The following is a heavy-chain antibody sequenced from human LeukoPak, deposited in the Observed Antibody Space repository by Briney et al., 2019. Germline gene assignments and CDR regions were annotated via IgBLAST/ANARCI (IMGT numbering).Heavy chain of an antibody. CDR1: GFTFSHYG. D-gene: IGHD4-11*01. CDR3: AKDAQRGFDYSNSLEY. Sequence: PGRSLRLSCVASGFTFSHYGMHWVRQSPGKGLEWVAVIWNDGSDKYYADSVEGRFSISRDNSRKTVYLHMDSLRAEDTALYYCAKDAQRGFDYSNSLEYWGQGTLVTVS. CDR2: IWNDGSDK. V-gene: IGHV3-33*06. J-gene: IGHJ4*02.